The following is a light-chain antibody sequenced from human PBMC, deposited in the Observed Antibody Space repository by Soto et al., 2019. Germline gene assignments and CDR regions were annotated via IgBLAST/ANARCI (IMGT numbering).Light chain of an antibody. V-gene: IGLV1-40*01. CDR1: SSNIGAGYD. J-gene: IGLJ2*01. CDR2: DNN. Sequence: QSVLTQPPSVSGAPGQRVIISCTGSSSNIGAGYDVHWYQQFPGTAPKLLIYDNNNRPSGVPDRFSGSKSGTSASLAITGIQAEDEADYYCQSYDSSLSTYVVFGGGTKLTVL. CDR3: QSYDSSLSTYVV.